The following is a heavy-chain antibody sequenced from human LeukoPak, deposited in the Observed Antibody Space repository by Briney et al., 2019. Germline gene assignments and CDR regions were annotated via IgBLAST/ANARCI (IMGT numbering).Heavy chain of an antibody. CDR2: IWYDGSNK. Sequence: GGSLRLSCSASGFTFSSYSMNWVRQAPGKGLEWVAVIWYDGSNKYYADSVKGRFTISRDNSKNTLYLQMNSLRAEDTAVYYCARDNPPLYWGQGTLVTVSS. V-gene: IGHV3-33*08. J-gene: IGHJ4*02. CDR3: ARDNPPLY. CDR1: GFTFSSYS. D-gene: IGHD1-14*01.